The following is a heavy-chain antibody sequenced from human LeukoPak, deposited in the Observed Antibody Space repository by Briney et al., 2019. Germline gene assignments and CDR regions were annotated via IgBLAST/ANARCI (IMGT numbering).Heavy chain of an antibody. Sequence: PLETLSLTCTVSGDSISIYYWSWIRQPGGKGLEWIGRINNNGRANYNVSLQSRVTMSVDPSKNQFSLMMYSVTAADTAVYYCARDFCGADCYGQRFYFDYWGQGALVTVSS. D-gene: IGHD2-21*02. J-gene: IGHJ4*02. CDR2: INNNGRA. CDR3: ARDFCGADCYGQRFYFDY. V-gene: IGHV4-4*07. CDR1: GDSISIYY.